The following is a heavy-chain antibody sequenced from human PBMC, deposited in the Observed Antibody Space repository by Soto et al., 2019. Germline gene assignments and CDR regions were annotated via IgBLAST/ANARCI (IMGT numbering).Heavy chain of an antibody. D-gene: IGHD3-10*01. V-gene: IGHV3-30*03. J-gene: IGHJ4*02. CDR1: GFTFSSYG. CDR3: ATYMVRAKSPFDY. CDR2: ISYDGSNK. Sequence: GSLRLSCAASGFTFSSYGMHWVRQAPGKGLEWVAVISYDGSNKYYADSVKGRFTISRDNSKNTLYLQMNSLRAEDTAVYYCATYMVRAKSPFDYWGQGTLVTVAS.